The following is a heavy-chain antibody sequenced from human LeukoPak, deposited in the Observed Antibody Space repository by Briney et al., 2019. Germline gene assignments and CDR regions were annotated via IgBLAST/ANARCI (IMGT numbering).Heavy chain of an antibody. Sequence: AGGSLRLSCVASGFTFRNYGMHWVRQAPGKGLEWVALIRNDGGDKYYADSEKGRFTISRDNSKNTFYMELSSLRTEDSATYYCIKDTNWAFDFWGQGTLVTVSS. CDR3: IKDTNWAFDF. V-gene: IGHV3-30*02. D-gene: IGHD1-1*01. CDR2: IRNDGGDK. J-gene: IGHJ4*02. CDR1: GFTFRNYG.